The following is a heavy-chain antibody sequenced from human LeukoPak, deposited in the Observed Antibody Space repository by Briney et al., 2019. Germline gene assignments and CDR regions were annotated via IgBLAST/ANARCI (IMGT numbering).Heavy chain of an antibody. CDR3: ARESWGSIGIYNWFDP. CDR2: INPNSGGT. Sequence: ASVKVSCKASGYTFTGYYMHWVRQAPGQGLEWMGRINPNSGGTNYAQKFQGRVTMTRDTSISTAYMELSSLRSEDTAVYYCARESWGSIGIYNWFDPWGQGTLVTVSS. V-gene: IGHV1-2*06. J-gene: IGHJ5*02. CDR1: GYTFTGYY. D-gene: IGHD3-16*01.